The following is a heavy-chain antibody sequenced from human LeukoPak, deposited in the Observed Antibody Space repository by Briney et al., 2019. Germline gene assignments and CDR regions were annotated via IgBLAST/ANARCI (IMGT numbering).Heavy chain of an antibody. D-gene: IGHD2-2*01. Sequence: SETLSFTCTVSGGSSSSYYWSWIRQAAGKGLEWIGRIYTSGSTNYNPSLKSRVIMSVETSKNQFSLKLSSVTAEDTAVYYCARLGVVPAATQGDYYYYYYMDVWGKGTTVTVSS. CDR3: ARLGVVPAATQGDYYYYYYMDV. J-gene: IGHJ6*03. V-gene: IGHV4-4*07. CDR1: GGSSSSYY. CDR2: IYTSGST.